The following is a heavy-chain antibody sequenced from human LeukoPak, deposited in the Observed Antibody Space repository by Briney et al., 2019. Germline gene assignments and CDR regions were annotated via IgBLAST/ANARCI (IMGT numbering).Heavy chain of an antibody. V-gene: IGHV3-23*01. J-gene: IGHJ1*01. CDR1: GFTFSSYA. D-gene: IGHD6-19*01. Sequence: GGSLRLSCAASGFTFSSYAMSWVRQAPGKGLEWVSAISGSGGSTYYADSVKGRFPISRDNSKNTLYLQMNSLRAEDTAVYYCAKKPQWLTTGYFQHWGQGTLVTVSS. CDR2: ISGSGGST. CDR3: AKKPQWLTTGYFQH.